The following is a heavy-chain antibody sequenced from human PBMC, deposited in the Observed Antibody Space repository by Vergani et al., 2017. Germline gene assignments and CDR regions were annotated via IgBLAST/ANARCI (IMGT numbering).Heavy chain of an antibody. CDR2: IIPIFGTA. V-gene: IGHV1-69*01. J-gene: IGHJ4*02. CDR3: ARREVAAAGNFDY. D-gene: IGHD6-13*01. CDR1: GGTFSSYA. Sequence: QVQLVQSGAEVKKPGSSVKVSCKASGGTFSSYATSWVRQAPRQGLEWMGGIIPIFGTAHYAQKFQGRVTITADESTSTAYMELSSLRSEDTAVYYCARREVAAAGNFDYWGQGTLVTVSS.